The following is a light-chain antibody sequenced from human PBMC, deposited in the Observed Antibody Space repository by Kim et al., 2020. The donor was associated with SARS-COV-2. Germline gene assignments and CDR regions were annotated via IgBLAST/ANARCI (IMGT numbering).Light chain of an antibody. CDR2: RDI. CDR3: QVWVRGSIRV. Sequence: VALGQTARITWGGDNIGNKNVHWYQQKPGQAPVLVIYRDINRPSGIPDRFSGSNSGNTATLTISSAQAGDEADYYCQVWVRGSIRVFGTGTKVTVL. CDR1: NIGNKN. V-gene: IGLV3-9*01. J-gene: IGLJ1*01.